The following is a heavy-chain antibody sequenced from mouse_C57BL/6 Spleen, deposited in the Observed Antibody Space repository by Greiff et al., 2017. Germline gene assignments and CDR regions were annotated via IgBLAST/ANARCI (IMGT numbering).Heavy chain of an antibody. J-gene: IGHJ3*01. CDR3: ARKTDYEGFAY. Sequence: VQLQQPGAELVKPGASVKLSCKASGYTFTSYWMHWVKQRPGQGLEWIGMIHPNSGSTNYNEKFKSKATLTVDKSSSTAYMQLSSLTSEDSAVYYCARKTDYEGFAYWGQGTLVTVPA. CDR1: GYTFTSYW. CDR2: IHPNSGST. V-gene: IGHV1-64*01. D-gene: IGHD2-4*01.